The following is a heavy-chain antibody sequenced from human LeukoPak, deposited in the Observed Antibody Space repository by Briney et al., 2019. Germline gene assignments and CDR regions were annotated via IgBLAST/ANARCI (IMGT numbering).Heavy chain of an antibody. CDR2: INHSGST. CDR1: GGSFSGYY. CDR3: ARVGDTARGGFDY. D-gene: IGHD5-18*01. J-gene: IGHJ4*02. Sequence: SETLSLTCAVYGGSFSGYYWSWIRQPRGKGLEWIGEINHSGSTNYNPSLKSRVTISVDTSKNQFSLKLSSVTAADTAVYYCARVGDTARGGFDYWGQGTLVTVSS. V-gene: IGHV4-34*01.